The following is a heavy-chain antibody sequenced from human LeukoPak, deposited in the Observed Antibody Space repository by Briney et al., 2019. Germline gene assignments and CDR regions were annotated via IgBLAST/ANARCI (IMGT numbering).Heavy chain of an antibody. CDR1: GGTFSSYA. J-gene: IGHJ6*03. CDR3: ALGDCSGGSCPAYYYMDV. CDR2: IIPIFGTA. D-gene: IGHD2-15*01. V-gene: IGHV1-69*13. Sequence: ASVKVSCKASGGTFSSYAISWVRQAPGQGLEWMGGIIPIFGTANYAQEFQGRVTITADESTSTAYMELSSLRSEDTAVYYCALGDCSGGSCPAYYYMDVWGKGTTVTVSS.